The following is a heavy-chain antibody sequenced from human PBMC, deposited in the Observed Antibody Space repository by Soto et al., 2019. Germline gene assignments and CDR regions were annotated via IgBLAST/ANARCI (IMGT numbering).Heavy chain of an antibody. V-gene: IGHV4-34*01. J-gene: IGHJ5*01. Sequence: PSETLSLTCAVYGGSFRGYYWSWIRQPPGKGLEWIGEINHSGSTNYNPSLKSRVTISVDTSKNQFSLKLSSVTAADTAVYYCARGEYGNYGRGWFDPWGQGTLVTVSS. CDR2: INHSGST. CDR3: ARGEYGNYGRGWFDP. D-gene: IGHD4-17*01. CDR1: GGSFRGYY.